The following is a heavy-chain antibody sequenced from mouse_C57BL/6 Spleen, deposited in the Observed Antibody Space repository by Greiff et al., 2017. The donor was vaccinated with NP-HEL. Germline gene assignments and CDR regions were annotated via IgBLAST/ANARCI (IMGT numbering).Heavy chain of an antibody. CDR1: GYAFTNYL. D-gene: IGHD2-1*01. CDR2: INPGSGGT. V-gene: IGHV1-54*01. CDR3: ARRGDGNFDY. Sequence: QVQLQQSGAELVRPGTSVKVSCKASGYAFTNYLIEWVKQRPGQGLEWIGVINPGSGGTNYNEKFKGKATLTADKSSSTAYMQLSSLTSEDSAVYFCARRGDGNFDYWGQGTTLTVSS. J-gene: IGHJ2*01.